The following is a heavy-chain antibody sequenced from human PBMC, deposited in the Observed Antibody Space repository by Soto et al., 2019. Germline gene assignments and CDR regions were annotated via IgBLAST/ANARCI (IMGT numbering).Heavy chain of an antibody. Sequence: QVQLQQWGAGLLKPSETLSLTCAVYGGSFSGYYWSWIRQPPGKGLEWIGEINHSGSTNYNPSLKSRVTISVDTSKNQFSLKLSSVTAADTAVYYCARVVVVAATQAKLGERYYYYMDVWGKGTTVTVSS. D-gene: IGHD2-15*01. J-gene: IGHJ6*03. CDR3: ARVVVVAATQAKLGERYYYYMDV. CDR2: INHSGST. CDR1: GGSFSGYY. V-gene: IGHV4-34*01.